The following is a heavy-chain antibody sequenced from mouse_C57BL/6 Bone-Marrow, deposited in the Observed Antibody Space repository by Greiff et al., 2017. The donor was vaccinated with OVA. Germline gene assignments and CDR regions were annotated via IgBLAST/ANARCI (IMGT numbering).Heavy chain of an antibody. CDR2: ILPGSGST. D-gene: IGHD2-5*01. V-gene: IGHV1-9*01. Sequence: VQLQQSGAELMKPGASVKLSCKAPGYTFTGYWIEWVKQRPGHGLEWIGEILPGSGSTNYNEKFKGKATFTADTSSNTAYMQLSSLTTKDSAVYFGARRRAYSNYASDWGQVTLVTVAA. CDR3: ARRRAYSNYASD. J-gene: IGHJ3*01. CDR1: GYTFTGYW.